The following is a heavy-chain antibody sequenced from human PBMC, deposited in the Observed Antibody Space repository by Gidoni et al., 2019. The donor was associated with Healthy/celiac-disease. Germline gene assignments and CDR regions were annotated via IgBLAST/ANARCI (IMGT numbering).Heavy chain of an antibody. D-gene: IGHD3-9*01. CDR3: ARCGEFDYDILTGDNYYYYYGMDV. Sequence: VRQAPGQGLEWMGWINTNTGNPTYAQGFTGRFVFSLDTSVSTAYLQISSLKAEDTAVYYCARCGEFDYDILTGDNYYYYYGMDVWGQGTTVTVSS. CDR2: INTNTGNP. V-gene: IGHV7-4-1*02. J-gene: IGHJ6*02.